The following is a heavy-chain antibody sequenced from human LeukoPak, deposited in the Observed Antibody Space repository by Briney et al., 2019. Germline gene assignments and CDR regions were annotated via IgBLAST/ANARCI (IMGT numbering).Heavy chain of an antibody. CDR3: ARVTQYYYDIFDY. D-gene: IGHD3-22*01. CDR2: IYHSGST. Sequence: SETLSLTCTVSGYSISSGYYWGWIRQPPGKGLEWIGSIYHSGSTYYNPSLKSRVTISVDTSKNQFSLKLSSVTAADTAVYYCARVTQYYYDIFDYWGQGTLVTVSS. V-gene: IGHV4-38-2*02. CDR1: GYSISSGYY. J-gene: IGHJ4*02.